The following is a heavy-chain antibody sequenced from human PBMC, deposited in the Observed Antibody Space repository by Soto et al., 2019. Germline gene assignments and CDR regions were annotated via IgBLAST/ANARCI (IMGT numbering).Heavy chain of an antibody. V-gene: IGHV3-66*01. CDR3: ARGEHYLGSGSFNY. Sequence: PGGSLRLSCAASGFTVSSNYMSWVRQAPGKGLEWVSVIYSGANTYYADSVKGRFTISRDNSKNTLYLQMNSLRAEDTAVYYCARGEHYLGSGSFNYWGQGTLVTVS. J-gene: IGHJ4*02. CDR2: IYSGANT. D-gene: IGHD3-10*01. CDR1: GFTVSSNY.